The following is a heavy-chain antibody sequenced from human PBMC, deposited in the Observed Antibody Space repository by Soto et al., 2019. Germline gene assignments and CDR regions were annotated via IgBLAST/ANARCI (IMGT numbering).Heavy chain of an antibody. V-gene: IGHV4-39*01. J-gene: IGHJ4*02. CDR1: GGSISSGTYV. CDR2: IYYTGAT. Sequence: QLQLQESGPGLMKPSETLSLTCTVSGGSISSGTYVWAWIRQSPGKGLEWIGRIYYTGATYYNPSLRSRVTISVDTSKSQFSLNLYSVTAADTAVYYCARPFNHVYGDDYFDYWGQGTLVTVSS. D-gene: IGHD4-17*01. CDR3: ARPFNHVYGDDYFDY.